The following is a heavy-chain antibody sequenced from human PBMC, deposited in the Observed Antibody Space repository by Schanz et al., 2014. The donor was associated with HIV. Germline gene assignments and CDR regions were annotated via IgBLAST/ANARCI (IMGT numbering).Heavy chain of an antibody. CDR1: RDTFTNSE. CDR2: MNPNSGDT. D-gene: IGHD3-10*01. CDR3: ARSRGWGSYYPPPVY. Sequence: QVQLVQSGAEVMEPGASVKISCRASRDTFTNSEINWVRQATGQGLDWMGRMNPNSGDTAYAQRFQGRVTMTRAIPISTAYMELSSLRSEDTAVYYCARSRGWGSYYPPPVYWGQGTLVTVSS. J-gene: IGHJ4*02. V-gene: IGHV1-8*01.